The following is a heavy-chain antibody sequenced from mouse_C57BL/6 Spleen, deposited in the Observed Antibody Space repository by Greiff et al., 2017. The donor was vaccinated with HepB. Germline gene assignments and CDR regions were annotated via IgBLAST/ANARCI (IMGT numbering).Heavy chain of an antibody. CDR1: GFNIKDDY. V-gene: IGHV14-4*01. D-gene: IGHD1-1*01. J-gene: IGHJ4*01. Sequence: VQLQQSGAELVRPGASVKLSCTASGFNIKDDYMHWVKQRPEQGLEWIGWIDPENGDTEYASKFQGKATITADTSSNTAYLQLSSLTSEDTAVYYRTNLYGRGPAMDYWGQGTSVTVSS. CDR3: TNLYGRGPAMDY. CDR2: IDPENGDT.